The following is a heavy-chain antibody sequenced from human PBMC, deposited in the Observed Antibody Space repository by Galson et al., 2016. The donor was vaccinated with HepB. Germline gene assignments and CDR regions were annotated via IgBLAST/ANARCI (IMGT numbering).Heavy chain of an antibody. CDR3: VREVPGGGYFDY. V-gene: IGHV4-30-2*01. D-gene: IGHD3-10*01. CDR2: IHHVGSS. CDR1: GGSVRSGGYS. Sequence: TLSLTCSVSGGSVRSGGYSWSWIRQTPGKGLEWIGFIHHVGSSSNNPPLKSRVVISLDRSRNQISLKLSSVTAADKAVYYCVREVPGGGYFDYWDQGTLVSVSS. J-gene: IGHJ4*02.